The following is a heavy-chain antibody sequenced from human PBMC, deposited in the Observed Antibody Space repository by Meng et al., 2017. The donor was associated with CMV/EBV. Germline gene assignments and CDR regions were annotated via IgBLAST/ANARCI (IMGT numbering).Heavy chain of an antibody. CDR2: IDWDDDK. D-gene: IGHD2-2*01. J-gene: IGHJ6*02. V-gene: IGHV2-70*04. Sequence: SGPTLVKPTQTLTLTCTFSGFSLSTSGMRVSWIRQPPGKALEWLARIDWDDDKYCSTSLKTRLTISKATSKNQVVLTMTNMDPVDTATYYCARGIPHKPSSTSCYRKKYCYYYGMDVWGQGTTVTVSS. CDR1: GFSLSTSGMR. CDR3: ARGIPHKPSSTSCYRKKYCYYYGMDV.